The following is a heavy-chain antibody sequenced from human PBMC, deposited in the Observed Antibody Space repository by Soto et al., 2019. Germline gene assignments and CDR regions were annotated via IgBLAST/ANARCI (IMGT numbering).Heavy chain of an antibody. Sequence: GSLRLSCAASGFTFSSYAMSWVRQAPGKGLEWVSAISGSGGSTYYADSVKGRFTISRDNSKNTLYLQMNSLRAEDTAVYYCAKRGWNYYYFDYWGQGTLVTVSS. CDR2: ISGSGGST. CDR3: AKRGWNYYYFDY. D-gene: IGHD1-7*01. CDR1: GFTFSSYA. J-gene: IGHJ4*02. V-gene: IGHV3-23*01.